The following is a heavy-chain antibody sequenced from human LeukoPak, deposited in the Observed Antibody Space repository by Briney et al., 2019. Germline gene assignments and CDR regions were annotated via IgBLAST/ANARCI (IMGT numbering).Heavy chain of an antibody. Sequence: SETLSLTCTVSGGSISSSSYYWGWIRQPPGKGLEWIGSIYYSGSTYYNPSLKSRVTISVDTSKNQFSLKLSSVTAEDTAVYYCARDTPTYYYDSSGYQGAFDIWGQGTMVTVSS. D-gene: IGHD3-22*01. CDR3: ARDTPTYYYDSSGYQGAFDI. V-gene: IGHV4-39*07. CDR2: IYYSGST. CDR1: GGSISSSSYY. J-gene: IGHJ3*02.